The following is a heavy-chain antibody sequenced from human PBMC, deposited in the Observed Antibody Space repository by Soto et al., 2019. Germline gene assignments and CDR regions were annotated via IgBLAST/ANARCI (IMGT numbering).Heavy chain of an antibody. V-gene: IGHV3-15*01. J-gene: IGHJ3*02. CDR1: GFTFSNAW. CDR2: IKSKTDGGAT. D-gene: IGHD3-22*01. CDR3: TTEGLDYYDSSGYIHAFDI. Sequence: GGSLRLSCAASGFTFSNAWMSWVRQAPGKGLEWVGRIKSKTDGGATDYAAPVRGRFTISRDDSKNTLYLQMNSLKTEDTAVYYCTTEGLDYYDSSGYIHAFDIWGQGTMVTVSS.